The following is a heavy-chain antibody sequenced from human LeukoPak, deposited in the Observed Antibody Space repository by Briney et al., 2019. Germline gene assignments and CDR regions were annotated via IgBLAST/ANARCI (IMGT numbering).Heavy chain of an antibody. V-gene: IGHV3-48*04. Sequence: GGSLRLSCAASGFTFSSYSMNWVRQAPGKGLEWVSYISSSSSTIYYADSVKGRFTISRDNAKNSLYLQMNSLRAEDTAVYYCARELLTMVRGTNWFDPWGQGTLVTASS. D-gene: IGHD3-10*01. J-gene: IGHJ5*02. CDR2: ISSSSSTI. CDR3: ARELLTMVRGTNWFDP. CDR1: GFTFSSYS.